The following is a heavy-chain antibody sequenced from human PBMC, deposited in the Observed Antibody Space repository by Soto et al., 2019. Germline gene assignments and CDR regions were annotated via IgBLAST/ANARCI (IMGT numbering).Heavy chain of an antibody. J-gene: IGHJ6*03. Sequence: PSETLSLTCTVSGGSISSYYWSWIRQPPGKGLEWIGYIYYSGSTNYNPSLKSRVTISVDTSKNQFSLKLSSVTAADTAVYYCASSRKGRITMVRGVHNYYYMDVWGKGTTVTVSS. CDR1: GGSISSYY. D-gene: IGHD3-10*01. CDR2: IYYSGST. CDR3: ASSRKGRITMVRGVHNYYYMDV. V-gene: IGHV4-59*08.